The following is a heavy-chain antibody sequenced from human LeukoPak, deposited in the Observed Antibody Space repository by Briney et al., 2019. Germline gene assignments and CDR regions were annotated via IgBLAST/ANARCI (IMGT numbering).Heavy chain of an antibody. D-gene: IGHD3-10*01. CDR2: IYSGGST. J-gene: IGHJ4*02. CDR3: ARASKASAPFDC. V-gene: IGHV3-53*01. Sequence: GGSLRLSCAASGFTVSSNYMSWVRQAPGKGLEWVSVIYSGGSTYYAGSVKGRFTISRDNSKNTLSLQMNSLRADDTAVYYCARASKASAPFDCWGQGTLVTVSS. CDR1: GFTVSSNY.